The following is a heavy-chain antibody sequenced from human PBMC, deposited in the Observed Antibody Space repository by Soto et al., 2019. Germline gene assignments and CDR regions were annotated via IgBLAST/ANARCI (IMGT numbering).Heavy chain of an antibody. CDR1: GGTFSSYA. Sequence: ASVKVSCKASGGTFSSYAISWVRQAPGQGLEWMGGIIPIFGTANYAQKFQGRVTITANKSASTAYMELSSLRSEDTAVYYCARDCSSTSCYGYGMDVWGQGTTVTVSS. D-gene: IGHD2-2*01. V-gene: IGHV1-69*06. CDR2: IIPIFGTA. CDR3: ARDCSSTSCYGYGMDV. J-gene: IGHJ6*02.